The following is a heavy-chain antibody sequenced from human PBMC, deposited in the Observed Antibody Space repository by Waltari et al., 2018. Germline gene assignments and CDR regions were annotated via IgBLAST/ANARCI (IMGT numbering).Heavy chain of an antibody. Sequence: VKLVEAGGGRVKRGGTLRPTGAATGCAFRCYSMTCVHRGAGKGLEWVSSISSSSSYIYYADSVKGRFTISRDNAKNSLYLQMNSLRAEDTAVYYCARDEESGYSSSWYGAHYFDYWGQGTLVTVSS. D-gene: IGHD6-13*01. CDR2: ISSSSSYI. V-gene: IGHV3-21*01. CDR3: ARDEESGYSSSWYGAHYFDY. J-gene: IGHJ4*02. CDR1: GCAFRCYS.